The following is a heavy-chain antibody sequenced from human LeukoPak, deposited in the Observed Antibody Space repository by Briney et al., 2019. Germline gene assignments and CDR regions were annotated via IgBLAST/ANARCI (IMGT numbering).Heavy chain of an antibody. J-gene: IGHJ4*02. V-gene: IGHV3-30-3*01. CDR1: GFIFSSYA. D-gene: IGHD3-3*01. CDR3: ARCRDYDFWSGSAVDY. Sequence: GRSLRLSCAASGFIFSSYAMHLVRQAPGKGLEWVAVISYDGTNTDYADSVKGRFTISRDNSKNALYLQMNSLRAEDTAVYYCARCRDYDFWSGSAVDYWGQGTLVTVSS. CDR2: ISYDGTNT.